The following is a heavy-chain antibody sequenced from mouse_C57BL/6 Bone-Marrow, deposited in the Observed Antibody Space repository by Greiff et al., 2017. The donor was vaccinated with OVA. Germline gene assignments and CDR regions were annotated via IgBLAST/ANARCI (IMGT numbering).Heavy chain of an antibody. V-gene: IGHV1-26*01. CDR1: GYTFTDYY. CDR2: INPNNGGT. J-gene: IGHJ4*01. D-gene: IGHD2-12*01. Sequence: EVQLQQSGPELVKPGASVKISCKASGYTFTDYYMNWVKQSHGKSLEWIGDINPNNGGTSYTQKFKGKATLTVDKSSITAYMELRSLTSEDSAVYYCARSTDSFYVMDDWGQGTSVTVSS. CDR3: ARSTDSFYVMDD.